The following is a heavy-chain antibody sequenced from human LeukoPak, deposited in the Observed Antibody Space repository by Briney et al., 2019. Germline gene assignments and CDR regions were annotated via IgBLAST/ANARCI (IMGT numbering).Heavy chain of an antibody. J-gene: IGHJ4*02. Sequence: SETLSLTCAVYGVSFSGYYWSWIRQPPGKGLEWIGEINHSGSTNYNPSLKSRVTISVDTSKNQFSLKLSSVTAADTAVYYCATYGDVDYWGQGTLVTVSS. CDR1: GVSFSGYY. V-gene: IGHV4-34*01. CDR3: ATYGDVDY. CDR2: INHSGST. D-gene: IGHD4-17*01.